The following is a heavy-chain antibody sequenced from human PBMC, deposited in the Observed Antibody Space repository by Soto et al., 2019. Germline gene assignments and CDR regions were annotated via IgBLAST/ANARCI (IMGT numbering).Heavy chain of an antibody. CDR1: VPDVMSSVY. Sequence: PSEIVSLTCPLSVPDVMSSVYWPWIRQAPGKGLEWIGYVYYTGSTYYSPSLKSRVTISIDTSKKQFSLKVNSVTAADTAVYYCVRRDRGHKFEEWGQGTPVTVS. CDR3: VRRDRGHKFEE. V-gene: IGHV4-61*08. CDR2: VYYTGST. J-gene: IGHJ1*01. D-gene: IGHD5-12*01.